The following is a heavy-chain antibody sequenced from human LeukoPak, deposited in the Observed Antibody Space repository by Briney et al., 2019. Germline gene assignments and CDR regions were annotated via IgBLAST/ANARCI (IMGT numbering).Heavy chain of an antibody. CDR2: INPNSGGT. Sequence: ASVKVSCKASGYTFTGYHMHWVRQAPGQGLEWMGWINPNSGGTNYALKFQGRVTMTRDTSISTAYMELSRLRSDDTAVYYCARDDKVVRGVIAPNNWFDPWGQGTLVTVSS. D-gene: IGHD3-10*01. V-gene: IGHV1-2*02. CDR3: ARDDKVVRGVIAPNNWFDP. J-gene: IGHJ5*02. CDR1: GYTFTGYH.